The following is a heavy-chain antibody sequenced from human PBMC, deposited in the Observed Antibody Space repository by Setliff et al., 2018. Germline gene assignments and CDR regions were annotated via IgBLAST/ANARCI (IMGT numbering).Heavy chain of an antibody. Sequence: GASVKVSCKASGYTFTAYDIVWVRQATGQGLEWMGWMNPNSGRTGYPQKFQGRVTMTRNTSISTAYMEPSSLRSEDTAVYFCARGALVLQFLEWLPRFYYMDVWGKGTTVTVSS. V-gene: IGHV1-8*02. CDR3: ARGALVLQFLEWLPRFYYMDV. D-gene: IGHD3-3*01. CDR2: MNPNSGRT. J-gene: IGHJ6*03. CDR1: GYTFTAYD.